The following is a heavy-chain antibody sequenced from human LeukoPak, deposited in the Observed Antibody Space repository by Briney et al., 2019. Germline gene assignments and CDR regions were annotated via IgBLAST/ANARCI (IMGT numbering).Heavy chain of an antibody. CDR3: AKELTLIRGVISSNFDY. Sequence: GGSLRLSCAASGFTFSSYGMSWVRQAPGKGLEWVSAISGSGGSTYYADSVKGRFTISRDNSKNTLYLQMNSLRAEDTAVYYCAKELTLIRGVISSNFDYWGQGTLVTVSS. D-gene: IGHD3-10*01. CDR1: GFTFSSYG. V-gene: IGHV3-23*01. CDR2: ISGSGGST. J-gene: IGHJ4*02.